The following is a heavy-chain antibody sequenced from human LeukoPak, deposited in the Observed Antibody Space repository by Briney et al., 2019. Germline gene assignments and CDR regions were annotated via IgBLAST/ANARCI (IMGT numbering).Heavy chain of an antibody. CDR2: IYSGGST. CDR1: GFTVSSND. Sequence: GGSLRLSCAASGFTVSSNDMSWVRQAPGKGLEWVSVIYSGGSTYYADSVKGRFTISRDNSKNTLYLQMNSLRAEDTAVYYCASNYYGSGSYYDDYWGQGTLVTVSS. CDR3: ASNYYGSGSYYDDY. D-gene: IGHD3-10*01. V-gene: IGHV3-53*01. J-gene: IGHJ4*02.